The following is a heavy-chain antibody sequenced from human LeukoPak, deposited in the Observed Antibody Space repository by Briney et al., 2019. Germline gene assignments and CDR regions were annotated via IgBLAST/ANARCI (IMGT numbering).Heavy chain of an antibody. D-gene: IGHD5-12*01. V-gene: IGHV4-59*01. CDR1: GGSISSYY. CDR3: ARDIRRVRLTH. CDR2: IYYSGST. Sequence: SETLSLTCTVPGGSISSYYWSWIRQPPGKGLEWIGYIYYSGSTNYNPSLKNRVTISVATTQNQSSLKLRSVTTAGTAVYYCARDIRRVRLTHWPQGTLVSVLS. J-gene: IGHJ1*01.